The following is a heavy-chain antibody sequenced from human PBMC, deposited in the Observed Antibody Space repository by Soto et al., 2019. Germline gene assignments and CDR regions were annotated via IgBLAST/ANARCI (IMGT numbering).Heavy chain of an antibody. V-gene: IGHV4-59*01. CDR2: VYFSGNT. CDR3: GSVRPSGYVLS. D-gene: IGHD6-25*01. CDR1: GGSLSSYY. Sequence: QVQLQESGPGLVKPSETLSLTCTVSGGSLSSYYWTWIRQSPGKGLAWIGYVYFSGNTNYNPSLKSRVTISIDTSKNQFSLRLASVTAADTAFYYCGSVRPSGYVLSWGQGTLVTVSS. J-gene: IGHJ5*02.